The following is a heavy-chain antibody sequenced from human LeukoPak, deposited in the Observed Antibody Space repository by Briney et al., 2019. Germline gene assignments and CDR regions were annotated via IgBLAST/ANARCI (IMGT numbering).Heavy chain of an antibody. J-gene: IGHJ4*02. V-gene: IGHV3-30-3*01. Sequence: PGRSLRLSCAASGFTFSSYAMHWVRQAPGKGLEWVAVISYDGSNKYYADSVEGRFTISRDNSKNTLYLQMNSLRAKDTAVYYCNFDYWGQGTLVTVSS. CDR3: NFDY. CDR2: ISYDGSNK. CDR1: GFTFSSYA.